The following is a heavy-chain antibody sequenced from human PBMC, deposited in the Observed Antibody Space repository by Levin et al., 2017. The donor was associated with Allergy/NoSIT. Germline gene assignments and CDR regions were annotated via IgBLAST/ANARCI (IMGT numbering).Heavy chain of an antibody. Sequence: PGGSLRLSCAASGFTFSSYGMHWVRQAPGKGLEWVAVISYDGSNKYYADSVKGRFTISRDNSKNTLYQQMNSLRAEDTAVYYCAKDLDCTNGVCTGLFDYWGQGTLVTVSS. CDR2: ISYDGSNK. D-gene: IGHD2-8*01. CDR1: GFTFSSYG. J-gene: IGHJ4*02. V-gene: IGHV3-30*18. CDR3: AKDLDCTNGVCTGLFDY.